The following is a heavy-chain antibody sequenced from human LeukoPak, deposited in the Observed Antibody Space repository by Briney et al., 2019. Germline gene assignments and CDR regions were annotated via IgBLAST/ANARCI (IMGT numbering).Heavy chain of an antibody. V-gene: IGHV4-34*01. J-gene: IGHJ4*02. CDR3: ARVIGGSYVDY. Sequence: PETLSLTCAVYGGSFIGFHWNWIRQPPGKGLEWIGDINHSGSTNYNPSLTSRVTISVDPSKNQFSLNLSSVTAADTAVYYCARVIGGSYVDYWGQGTLVTVSS. CDR2: INHSGST. CDR1: GGSFIGFH. D-gene: IGHD1-26*01.